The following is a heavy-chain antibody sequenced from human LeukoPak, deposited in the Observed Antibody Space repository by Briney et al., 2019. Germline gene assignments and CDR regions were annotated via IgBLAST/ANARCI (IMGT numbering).Heavy chain of an antibody. Sequence: GGSLRLSCAASGFTFSSFGMHWVRQAPGKGLEWVAVIWYDGSNKFYADSVKGRFTISRDNFKNTLYLQMNSLRAEDTAVYYCARARTSSNYYYGLDVWGQGTTVTVSS. CDR1: GFTFSSFG. D-gene: IGHD2-2*01. CDR2: IWYDGSNK. V-gene: IGHV3-33*01. CDR3: ARARTSSNYYYGLDV. J-gene: IGHJ6*02.